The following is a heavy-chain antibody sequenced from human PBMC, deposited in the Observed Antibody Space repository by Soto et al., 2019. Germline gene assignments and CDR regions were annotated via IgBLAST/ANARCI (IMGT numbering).Heavy chain of an antibody. CDR2: IYYSGST. D-gene: IGHD2-8*01. V-gene: IGHV4-59*08. J-gene: IGHJ6*03. CDR3: ARNGCTNGVCYYYYMDV. Sequence: SETLSLTCTVSGGSISSYYWSWIRQPPGKGLEWIGYIYYSGSTNYNPSLKSRVTISVDTSKNQFPLKLSSVTAADTAVYYCARNGCTNGVCYYYYMDVWGKGTTVTVSS. CDR1: GGSISSYY.